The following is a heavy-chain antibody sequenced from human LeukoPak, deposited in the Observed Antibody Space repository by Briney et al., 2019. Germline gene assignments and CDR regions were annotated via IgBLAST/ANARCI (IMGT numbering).Heavy chain of an antibody. CDR3: TGGSGWYSPDY. CDR2: VNSDGSST. V-gene: IGHV3-74*01. CDR1: GFTFSNYW. D-gene: IGHD6-19*01. Sequence: GGSLRLSCAASGFTFSNYWIHWVRQAPGKWLVWVSRVNSDGSSTSYADSVKGRFTISRDNAKNTLYLQVNSLRAEDTAVYYCTGGSGWYSPDYWGQGTLVTVSS. J-gene: IGHJ4*02.